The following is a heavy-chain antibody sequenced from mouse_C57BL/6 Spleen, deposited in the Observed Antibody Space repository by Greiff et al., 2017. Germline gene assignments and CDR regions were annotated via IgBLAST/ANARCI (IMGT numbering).Heavy chain of an antibody. CDR3: ARTAQATLYAMDY. V-gene: IGHV1-22*01. CDR2: INPNNGGT. CDR1: GYTFTDYN. D-gene: IGHD3-2*02. Sequence: EVQLQQSGPELVKPGASVKMSCKASGYTFTDYNMHWVKQSHGKSLEWIGYINPNNGGTSYNQKFKGKATLTVNKSSSTAYMELRSLTSEDSAVYYCARTAQATLYAMDYWGQGTSVTVSS. J-gene: IGHJ4*01.